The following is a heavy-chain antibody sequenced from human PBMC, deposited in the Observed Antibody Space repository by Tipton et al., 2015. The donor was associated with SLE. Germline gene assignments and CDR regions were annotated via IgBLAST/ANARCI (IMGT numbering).Heavy chain of an antibody. CDR1: GGSISSYY. J-gene: IGHJ4*02. V-gene: IGHV4-59*08. CDR2: IYYSGST. CDR3: ARHNGDFDY. D-gene: IGHD4-17*01. Sequence: TLSLTCTVSGGSISSYYWSWIRQPPGKGLEWIGNIYYSGSTNYNPPLKSRVTISVDTSKDHFSLKLSSVTAADTAVYYCARHNGDFDYWGQGTLVTVSS.